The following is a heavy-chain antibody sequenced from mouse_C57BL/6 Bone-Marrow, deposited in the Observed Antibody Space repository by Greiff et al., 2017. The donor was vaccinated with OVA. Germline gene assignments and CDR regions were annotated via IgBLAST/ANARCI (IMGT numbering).Heavy chain of an antibody. J-gene: IGHJ4*01. CDR3: ARQRGNWDDYYAMDY. CDR2: ISSGGSYT. D-gene: IGHD4-1*01. V-gene: IGHV5-6*02. CDR1: GFTFSSYG. Sequence: DVKLQESGGDLVKPGGSLKLSCAASGFTFSSYGMSWVRQTPDKRLEWVATISSGGSYTYYPDSVKGRFTISRDNAKNTLYLQMSSLKSEDTAMYYCARQRGNWDDYYAMDYWGQGTSVTVSS.